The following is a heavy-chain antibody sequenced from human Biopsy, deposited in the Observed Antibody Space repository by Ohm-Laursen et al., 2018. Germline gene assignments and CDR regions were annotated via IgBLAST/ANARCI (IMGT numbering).Heavy chain of an antibody. D-gene: IGHD6-6*01. CDR2: ISETSSHI. V-gene: IGHV3-21*01. J-gene: IGHJ6*02. Sequence: SLRLSCAASGFSVSSYDMNWVRQAPGKGLEWISYISETSSHIYDADSVRGRFTVARDIAKNSLYLQLNSLRVEDTAVYYCARDSSRRAREGGMDVWGQGTTVIVSS. CDR1: GFSVSSYD. CDR3: ARDSSRRAREGGMDV.